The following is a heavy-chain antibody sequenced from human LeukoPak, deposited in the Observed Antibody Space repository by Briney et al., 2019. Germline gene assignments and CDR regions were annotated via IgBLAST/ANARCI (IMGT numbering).Heavy chain of an antibody. CDR1: GFTFSSYA. D-gene: IGHD2-2*01. J-gene: IGHJ5*02. Sequence: GSLRLSCAASGFTFSSYAMSWIRQPPGKGLEWIGSIYYRGSTYYNPSLKSRVTISVDTSKNQFSLKLSSVTAADTAVYYCARHPYQLLWLSWLDPWGQGTLVTASS. CDR2: IYYRGST. V-gene: IGHV4-39*01. CDR3: ARHPYQLLWLSWLDP.